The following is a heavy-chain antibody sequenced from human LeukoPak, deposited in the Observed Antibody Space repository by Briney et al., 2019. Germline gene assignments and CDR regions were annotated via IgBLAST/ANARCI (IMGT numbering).Heavy chain of an antibody. CDR3: AKDSPTTGGGPQGYFDL. CDR1: GFTFSNYA. J-gene: IGHJ2*01. V-gene: IGHV3-23*01. D-gene: IGHD4-17*01. CDR2: ISYSGEIT. Sequence: GGSLRLSCAASGFTFSNYAMTWVRQAPGKGLDWVAVISYSGEITYYADSVQGRFTISRDNSKNTLHLQMNSLRVDDAAIYYFAKDSPTTGGGPQGYFDLWGRGTLVTVSS.